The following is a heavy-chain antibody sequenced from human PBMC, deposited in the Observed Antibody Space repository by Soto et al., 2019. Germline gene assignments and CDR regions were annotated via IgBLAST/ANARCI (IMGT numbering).Heavy chain of an antibody. Sequence: PSETLSLTCFVSGYSITAGGYYWSWIRHHPGKGLEWIGSFYSSGSIIYNPSLRSRVSISGDTSSNRFSMSLTSVTAADTARYYCARMYSSGSGWFHPCGQGALVTVSS. CDR3: ARMYSSGSGWFHP. V-gene: IGHV4-31*03. CDR1: GYSITAGGYY. D-gene: IGHD6-19*01. J-gene: IGHJ5*02. CDR2: FYSSGSI.